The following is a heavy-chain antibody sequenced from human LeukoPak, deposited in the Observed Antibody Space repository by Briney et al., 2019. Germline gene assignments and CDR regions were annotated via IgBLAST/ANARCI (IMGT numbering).Heavy chain of an antibody. V-gene: IGHV4-59*12. D-gene: IGHD4-11*01. CDR1: GGSISSYY. CDR3: ARHVTRSYYMDV. CDR2: IYYSGST. Sequence: SETLSLTCTVSGGSISSYYWSWIRQPPGKGLEWIGYIYYSGSTNYNPSLKRRVTISVDKSKNQFSLKLTSVTAADTAVYYCARHVTRSYYMDVWGKGTTVTVSS. J-gene: IGHJ6*03.